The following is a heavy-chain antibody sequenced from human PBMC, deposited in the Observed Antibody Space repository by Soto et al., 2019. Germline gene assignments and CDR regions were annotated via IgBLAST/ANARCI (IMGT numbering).Heavy chain of an antibody. Sequence: KGLVWVSRINSDGSSTSYADSVKGRFTISRDYAKNTLYLQMNSMRAEDTAVFFFQAEDGIRDCSTVSAFLLNRSSDL. V-gene: IGHV3-74*01. J-gene: IGHJ2*01. CDR3: QAEDGIRDCSTVSAFLLNRSSDL. D-gene: IGHD3-9*01. CDR2: INSDGSST.